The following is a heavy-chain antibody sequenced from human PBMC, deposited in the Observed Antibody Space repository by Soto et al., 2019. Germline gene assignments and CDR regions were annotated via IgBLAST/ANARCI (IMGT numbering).Heavy chain of an antibody. CDR3: ARDGDGNTLAY. Sequence: QVQLVQSGAEVKKPGSSVKVSCKASGGTFSTYTISWVRQAPGQGLEWMAGTTPIFGAAKSAQKFQGRVAITAAESTRTVYMELSSLRYDDTAVYYCARDGDGNTLAYWGQGTLVTVSS. CDR2: TTPIFGAA. CDR1: GGTFSTYT. V-gene: IGHV1-69*01. J-gene: IGHJ4*02. D-gene: IGHD7-27*01.